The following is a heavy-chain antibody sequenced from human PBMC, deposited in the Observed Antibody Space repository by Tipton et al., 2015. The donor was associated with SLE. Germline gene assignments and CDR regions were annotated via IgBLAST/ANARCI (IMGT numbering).Heavy chain of an antibody. J-gene: IGHJ4*03. V-gene: IGHV4-59*11. D-gene: IGHD3-10*01. CDR2: IYYSGST. CDR3: ARAPGVRVFDY. CDR1: GDSISSHY. Sequence: TLSLTCTVSGDSISSHYWSWIRQPPGKGLEWIGYIYYSGSTNYNPSLKSRVTISVDTSKNQFSLKLSSVTAADTAVYYCARAPGVRVFDYWGQGTTVTVSS.